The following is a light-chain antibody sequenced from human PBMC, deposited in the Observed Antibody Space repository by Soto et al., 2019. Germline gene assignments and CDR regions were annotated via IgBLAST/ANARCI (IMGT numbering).Light chain of an antibody. J-gene: IGKJ5*01. Sequence: RVPRSAAALSAHAGARLTITCRASQSISRYLNRYQQKPGKAPKPLIYAASALQSGVPSRFSGSGSGTEFTLTISSLQPEDFATYYCQQLKSNLITFGQGTRLEIK. CDR3: QQLKSNLIT. V-gene: IGKV1-9*01. CDR2: AAS. CDR1: QSISRY.